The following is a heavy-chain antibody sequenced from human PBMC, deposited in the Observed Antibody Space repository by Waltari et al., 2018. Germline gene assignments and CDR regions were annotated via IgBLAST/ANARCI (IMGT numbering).Heavy chain of an antibody. D-gene: IGHD2-2*01. J-gene: IGHJ4*02. CDR1: GDSMSSGYW. CDR3: ARDRSRGLYLDS. CDR2: VYGGGKT. Sequence: QLQLQESGPGLVKPSGTLSLTCAVSGDSMSSGYWWSWVRQPPGKGLEWIGQVYGGGKTNYNPSFASRVTVALDTYNKEFSLKVTSATAADTAVYYCARDRSRGLYLDSWGPGLLVTVSP. V-gene: IGHV4-4*02.